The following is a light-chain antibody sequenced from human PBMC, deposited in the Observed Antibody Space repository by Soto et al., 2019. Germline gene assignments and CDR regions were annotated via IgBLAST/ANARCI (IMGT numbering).Light chain of an antibody. V-gene: IGLV1-47*01. CDR2: RNS. CDR1: SSNIGSNY. J-gene: IGLJ2*01. Sequence: QSVLTQPPSASGTPGQRVTISCSGSSSNIGSNYVYWYQQLPGTVPQLLIYRNSERPSGVPDRFSGSKSGTSASLAISGLRSEDEADYYCAACDDSLGGVVFGVGTKLTVL. CDR3: AACDDSLGGVV.